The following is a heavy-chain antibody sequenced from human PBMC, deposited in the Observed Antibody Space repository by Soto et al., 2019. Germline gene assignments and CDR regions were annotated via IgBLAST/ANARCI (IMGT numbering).Heavy chain of an antibody. CDR3: ARSMGATSSYYYCGMDV. Sequence: ASVKVSCKASGYTFTGYYMHWVRQAPGQGLEWMGWINPNSGGTNYAQKFQGWVTMTRDTSISTAYMELSRLRSDDTAVYYCARSMGATSSYYYCGMDVWGQGTTVTVSS. CDR1: GYTFTGYY. D-gene: IGHD1-26*01. V-gene: IGHV1-2*04. J-gene: IGHJ6*02. CDR2: INPNSGGT.